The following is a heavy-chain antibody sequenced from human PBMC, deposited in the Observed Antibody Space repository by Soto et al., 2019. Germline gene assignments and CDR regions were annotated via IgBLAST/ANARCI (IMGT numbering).Heavy chain of an antibody. J-gene: IGHJ6*02. CDR1: GYAFTGHS. CDR3: ARALLVVPAAHVYYYYGMDV. CDR2: MNSNRGNT. Sequence: WASVKVSCKASGYAFTGHSISRVRTATGKGVEWMGCMNSNRGNTGYAQKFQGRVTITKNTSISTAYMELSSLRSEDTAVDYCARALLVVPAAHVYYYYGMDVSGQRPTVTVSS. V-gene: IGHV1-8*01. D-gene: IGHD2-2*01.